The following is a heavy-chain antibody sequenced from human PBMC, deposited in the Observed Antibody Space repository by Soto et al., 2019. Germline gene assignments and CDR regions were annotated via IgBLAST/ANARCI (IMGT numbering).Heavy chain of an antibody. J-gene: IGHJ4*02. Sequence: QVHLVQSGAEVKKPGASVKVSCQASGYTFTSYGITWVRQAPGQGLEWMGWISAHNGNTDYAQKLQGRVIVTRDTSTSTAYMELRSLRSDDTAVYYCARGRYGDYWGQGVLVTVSS. D-gene: IGHD1-1*01. CDR1: GYTFTSYG. CDR3: ARGRYGDY. CDR2: ISAHNGNT. V-gene: IGHV1-18*01.